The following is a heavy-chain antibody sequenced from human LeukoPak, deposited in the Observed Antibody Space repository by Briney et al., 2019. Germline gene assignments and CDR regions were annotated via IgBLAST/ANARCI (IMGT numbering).Heavy chain of an antibody. CDR3: AKGTKDYGSGSYYREDHDGFDI. Sequence: GRSLRLSCAASGFTFSSYGMDWVRQAPGKGLEWVAVIWYDGSNKHYADSVKGRFTISRDNSKNTLYLQMTSLRAEDTAVYYCAKGTKDYGSGSYYREDHDGFDIWGQGTMVTVSS. V-gene: IGHV3-33*06. J-gene: IGHJ3*02. CDR2: IWYDGSNK. D-gene: IGHD3-10*01. CDR1: GFTFSSYG.